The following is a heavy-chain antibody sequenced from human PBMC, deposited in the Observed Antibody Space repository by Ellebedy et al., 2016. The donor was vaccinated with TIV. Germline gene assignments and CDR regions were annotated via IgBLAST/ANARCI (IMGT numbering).Heavy chain of an antibody. D-gene: IGHD2-21*01. CDR2: STTESNSYTS. V-gene: IGHV3-72*01. J-gene: IGHJ4*02. CDR3: AAYLWGTPY. CDR1: GSTFSSHF. Sequence: GESLKISCAASGSTFSSHFMDWLRQAPGKGLEWVGRSTTESNSYTSEYAASVKGRFTISRDDSKNSIYLQMNSLTTEDTAVYYCAAYLWGTPYWGQGTLVTVSS.